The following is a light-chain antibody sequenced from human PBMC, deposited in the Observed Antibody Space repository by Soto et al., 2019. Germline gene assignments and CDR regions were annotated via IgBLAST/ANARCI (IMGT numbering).Light chain of an antibody. V-gene: IGLV2-14*01. CDR2: EVS. Sequence: QSALTQPASVSGSPGQSITISCTGTSIDVGGYNYVSWYQQHPGKVPKLMIYEVSYRPSGVSNRFSGSKSGNTASLTISGLQAEDEADYYCISYTSRSTLVLGGGTKLNRP. CDR1: SIDVGGYNY. CDR3: ISYTSRSTLV. J-gene: IGLJ2*01.